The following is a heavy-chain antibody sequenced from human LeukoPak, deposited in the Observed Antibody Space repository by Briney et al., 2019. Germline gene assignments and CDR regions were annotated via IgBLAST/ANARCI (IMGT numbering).Heavy chain of an antibody. CDR2: IFSGGRT. CDR3: ARDRGTIVVVTAIPRGWFDP. V-gene: IGHV3-53*05. J-gene: IGHJ5*02. D-gene: IGHD2-21*02. Sequence: GGSLRLSCAASGFTVSSNYMSWVRQAPGKGLEWVSVIFSGGRTYNADSVKGRFTISRDSSKNTLYLQMNSLRAEDTAVYYCARDRGTIVVVTAIPRGWFDPWGQGTLVTVSS. CDR1: GFTVSSNY.